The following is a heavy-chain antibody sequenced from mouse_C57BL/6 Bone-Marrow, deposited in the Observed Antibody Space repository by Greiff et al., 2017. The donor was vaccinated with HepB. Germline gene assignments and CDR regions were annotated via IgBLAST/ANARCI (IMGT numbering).Heavy chain of an antibody. Sequence: EVKLQESGPGLEKPSQSLSLTCSVTGYSITSGYYWNWIRQFPGNKLEWMGYISYDGSNNYNPSLKNRISITRDTSKNQFFLKLNSVTTEDTATYYCARRGTGAWFAYWGQGTLVTVSA. CDR3: ARRGTGAWFAY. J-gene: IGHJ3*01. CDR1: GYSITSGYY. D-gene: IGHD4-1*01. V-gene: IGHV3-6*01. CDR2: ISYDGSN.